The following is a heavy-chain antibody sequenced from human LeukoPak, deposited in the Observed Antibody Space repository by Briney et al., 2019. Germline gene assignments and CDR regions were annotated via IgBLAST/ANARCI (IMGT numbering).Heavy chain of an antibody. CDR1: GVSISSSNSY. J-gene: IGHJ3*01. CDR2: IYYSGNT. V-gene: IGHV4-39*01. D-gene: IGHD5-12*01. CDR3: ARQVATKGEWAFDV. Sequence: SETLSLTCTVSGVSISSSNSYWGWIRQPPGRGLEWIGSIYYSGNTYYNASLKSQVSISIDTSKNQFSLKLTSVTAADTAVYYCARQVATKGEWAFDVWGQGTVVTVSS.